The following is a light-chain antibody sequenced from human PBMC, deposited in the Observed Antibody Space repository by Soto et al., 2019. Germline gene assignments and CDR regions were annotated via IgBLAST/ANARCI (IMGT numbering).Light chain of an antibody. J-gene: IGKJ3*01. CDR2: GAS. Sequence: EIGLTQSPGTLSLSPGERATLSCRASQSVSSSYLAWYQHKPGQAPRLLIYGASTRATGIPDRFSGRGSGTDFTLTISRLEPEDFAVYFCQQFGSPFTFGPGTKVDRK. CDR1: QSVSSSY. V-gene: IGKV3-20*01. CDR3: QQFGSPFT.